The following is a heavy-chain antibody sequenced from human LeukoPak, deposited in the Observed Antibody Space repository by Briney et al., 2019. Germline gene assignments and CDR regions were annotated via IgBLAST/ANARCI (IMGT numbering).Heavy chain of an antibody. D-gene: IGHD3-10*01. V-gene: IGHV4-59*01. Sequence: SETLSLTCTVSGGSISSYYWSWIRQPAGKGLEWIGYIYYTGSTNYNPSLKSRITISVDRSKNQFSLKLRSVTAADTAVYYCARSTRSSALRTWGQGTLVTVSS. CDR3: ARSTRSSALRT. J-gene: IGHJ4*02. CDR2: IYYTGST. CDR1: GGSISSYY.